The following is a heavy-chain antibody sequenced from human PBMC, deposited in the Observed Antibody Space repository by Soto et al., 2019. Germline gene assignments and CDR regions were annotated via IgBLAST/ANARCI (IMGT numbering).Heavy chain of an antibody. Sequence: QAQLQESGPGLVKPSETLSLTCTVSGGSINSYYWSWIRQPPGKGLEWIGYIYYSGSTNYNPSLKSRATISVATSKNQFTLKLSSVPAADTAVYYCARVPWQWLGGYAFDIWGQGTMATVSS. V-gene: IGHV4-59*01. D-gene: IGHD6-19*01. CDR3: ARVPWQWLGGYAFDI. CDR1: GGSINSYY. CDR2: IYYSGST. J-gene: IGHJ3*02.